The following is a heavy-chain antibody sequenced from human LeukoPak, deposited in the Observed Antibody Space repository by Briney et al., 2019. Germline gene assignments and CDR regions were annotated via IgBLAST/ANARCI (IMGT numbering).Heavy chain of an antibody. CDR3: ARRHSSGWFYY. J-gene: IGHJ4*02. D-gene: IGHD6-19*01. V-gene: IGHV4-38-2*02. CDR1: GYSISNGYY. CDR2: IYRSGST. Sequence: SETLSLTCTVSGYSISNGYYWDWIRQPPGRGLEWIGNIYRSGSTSYHPSLKGRVTISVDTSNNQFSLKVNSVTAADTAVYYCARRHSSGWFYYWGQGTLVTVSS.